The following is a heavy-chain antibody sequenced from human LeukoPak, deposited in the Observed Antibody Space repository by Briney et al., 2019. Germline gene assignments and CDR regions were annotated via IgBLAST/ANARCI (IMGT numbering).Heavy chain of an antibody. Sequence: SETLSLTCTVSGGSISSYYWSWIRQPAGKGLEWIGRIYTSGSTYYNASLKSQVSISIDTSKNQSSLKLTSVTAADTAVYYCARQTGSGLFILPGGQGTLVTVSS. J-gene: IGHJ4*02. D-gene: IGHD3/OR15-3a*01. CDR3: ARQTGSGLFILP. CDR1: GGSISSYY. CDR2: IYTSGST. V-gene: IGHV4-4*07.